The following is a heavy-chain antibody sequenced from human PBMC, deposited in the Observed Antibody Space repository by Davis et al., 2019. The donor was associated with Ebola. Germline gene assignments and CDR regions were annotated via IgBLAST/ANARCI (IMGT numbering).Heavy chain of an antibody. CDR1: GYPFTDFA. Sequence: ASVKVSCKASGYPFTDFAINWLRQAPGQRFEWLGWITTNTASPTYARGFRERFVFSLDTSINTSFLQINNLRAEDTAIYYCARGMGELALNWGQGTLVTVSS. J-gene: IGHJ4*02. CDR3: ARGMGELALN. CDR2: ITTNTASP. D-gene: IGHD3-16*01. V-gene: IGHV7-4-1*02.